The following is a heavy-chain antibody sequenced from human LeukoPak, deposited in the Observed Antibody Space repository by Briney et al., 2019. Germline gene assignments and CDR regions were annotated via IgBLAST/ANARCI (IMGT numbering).Heavy chain of an antibody. D-gene: IGHD1-26*01. CDR3: ASGSFQYFDY. CDR2: ISSSSSYI. CDR1: GFTFSGYS. V-gene: IGHV3-21*01. J-gene: IGHJ4*02. Sequence: PGGSLRLSCAASGFTFSGYSMNWVRQAPGKGLERVSSISSSSSYIYYADSVKGRFTISRDNAKNSLYLQMNSLRAEDTAVYYCASGSFQYFDYWGQGTLVTVSS.